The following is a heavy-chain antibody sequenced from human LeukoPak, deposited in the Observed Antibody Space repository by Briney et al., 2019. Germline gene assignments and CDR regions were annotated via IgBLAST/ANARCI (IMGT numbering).Heavy chain of an antibody. D-gene: IGHD3-22*01. J-gene: IGHJ4*02. V-gene: IGHV4-30-4*01. CDR3: ARVTYYYDSSGHFFDY. CDR2: IYYSGST. CDR1: GGSISSGDYY. Sequence: PSETLSLTCTVSGGSISSGDYYWSWIRQPPGKGLEWIGYIYYSGSTYYNPSLKSRVTISVDTSKNQFSLKLSSVTAADTAVYYCARVTYYYDSSGHFFDYWGQGTLVTVSS.